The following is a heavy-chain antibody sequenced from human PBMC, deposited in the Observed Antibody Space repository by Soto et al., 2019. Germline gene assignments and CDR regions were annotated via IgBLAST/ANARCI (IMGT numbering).Heavy chain of an antibody. V-gene: IGHV1-69*02. D-gene: IGHD3-10*01. Sequence: GASVKVSCKASGGTFSSYTISWVRQAPGQGLEWMGRIIPILGIANYAQKFQGRVTITADKSTSTAYMELSSLRSEDTAVYYCASDPGVRGAFDIWGQGTMVTVSS. J-gene: IGHJ3*02. CDR2: IIPILGIA. CDR1: GGTFSSYT. CDR3: ASDPGVRGAFDI.